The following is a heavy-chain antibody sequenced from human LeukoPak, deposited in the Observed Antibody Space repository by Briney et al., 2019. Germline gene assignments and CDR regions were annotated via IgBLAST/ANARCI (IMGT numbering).Heavy chain of an antibody. CDR2: IIPIFGTA. J-gene: IGHJ6*02. CDR3: ARGRIVGATTPYYYYGMDV. D-gene: IGHD1-26*01. CDR1: GYTFTSYG. V-gene: IGHV1-69*13. Sequence: ASVKVSCKASGYTFTSYGISWVRQAPGQGLEWMGGIIPIFGTANYAQKFQGRVTITADESTSTAYMELSSLRSEDTAVYYCARGRIVGATTPYYYYGMDVWGQGTTVTVSS.